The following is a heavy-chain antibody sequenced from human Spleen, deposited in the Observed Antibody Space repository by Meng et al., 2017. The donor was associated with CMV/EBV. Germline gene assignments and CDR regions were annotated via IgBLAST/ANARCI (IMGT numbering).Heavy chain of an antibody. J-gene: IGHJ4*02. CDR3: ARLTGYSYGCGIDY. CDR2: IYNIGRI. D-gene: IGHD5-18*01. V-gene: IGHV4-61*01. CDR1: GDSVSSGSYY. Sequence: SETLSLTCTVSGDSVSSGSYYWSWIRQPPGKGLEWIGYIYNIGRINFNPSLKSRVTISADTSKNQFSLKLSSVTAADTAVYYCARLTGYSYGCGIDYWGQGTLVTVSS.